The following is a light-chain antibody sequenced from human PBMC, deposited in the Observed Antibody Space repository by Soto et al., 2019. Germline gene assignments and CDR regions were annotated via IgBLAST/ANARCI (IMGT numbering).Light chain of an antibody. CDR2: GNK. J-gene: IGLJ1*01. V-gene: IGLV1-40*01. CDR3: QSYDARLRGSGV. Sequence: QSVLTQPPSVSGAPGQTVTISCLGSGTTFGAGFDVHWYQQLPGTAPKLLIFGNKSRPSGVPDRFSGSKSGTSASLTITGLQAEDEADYYCQSYDARLRGSGVFGTGTKLTVL. CDR1: GTTFGAGFD.